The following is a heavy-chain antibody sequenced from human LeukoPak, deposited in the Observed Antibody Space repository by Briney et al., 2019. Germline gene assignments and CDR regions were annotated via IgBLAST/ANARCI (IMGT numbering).Heavy chain of an antibody. CDR3: AICCPGANYWFDP. CDR2: IIPIFGTA. J-gene: IGHJ5*02. Sequence: SVKVSCKASGGTFSSYAISWVRQAPGQGLEWMGGIIPIFGTANYAQKFQGRVTITTDESTSTAYMELSSLRSEDTAVYYCAICCPGANYWFDPWGQGTLVTVSS. CDR1: GGTFSSYA. V-gene: IGHV1-69*05. D-gene: IGHD1-1*01.